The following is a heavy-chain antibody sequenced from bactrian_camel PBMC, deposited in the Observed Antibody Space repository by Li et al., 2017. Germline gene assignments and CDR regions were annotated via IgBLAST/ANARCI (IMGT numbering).Heavy chain of an antibody. Sequence: HVQLVESGGGSVQAGESRQLSCVTSGYTSTTSCVAWVRQAPGKQREGVAAIDGIGGTSYADFVKGRFTISKENNKNTLYLQMNSLKPEDTAMYYCAADRPPLWSSGSLFERGFDHWGQGTQVTVS. CDR2: IDGIGGT. J-gene: IGHJ4*01. V-gene: IGHV3S1*01. CDR1: GYTSTTSC. CDR3: AADRPPLWSSGSLFERGFDH. D-gene: IGHD2*01.